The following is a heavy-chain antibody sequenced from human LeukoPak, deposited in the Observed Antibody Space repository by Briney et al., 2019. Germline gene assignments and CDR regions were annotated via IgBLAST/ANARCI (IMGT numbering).Heavy chain of an antibody. J-gene: IGHJ4*02. Sequence: LGGSLRLSCAASGFTFSSYSMNWVRQAPGKGLEWVSSISSSSSYIYYADSVKGRFTISRDNSKNTLYLQMNSLRAEDTAVYYCAKDPSSGDYGDYYWGQGTLVTVSS. CDR1: GFTFSSYS. CDR2: ISSSSSYI. D-gene: IGHD4-17*01. CDR3: AKDPSSGDYGDYY. V-gene: IGHV3-21*04.